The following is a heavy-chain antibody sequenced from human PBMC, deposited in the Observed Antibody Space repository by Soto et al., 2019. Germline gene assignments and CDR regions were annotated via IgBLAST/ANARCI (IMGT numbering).Heavy chain of an antibody. J-gene: IGHJ5*02. D-gene: IGHD2-15*01. CDR1: GFTFRSYA. CDR2: ISGSGGST. V-gene: IGHV3-23*01. CDR3: AKDYEEVVVAAGFDP. Sequence: RLLESGGGLIQPGGSLRLSCSASGFTFRSYAMSWVRQAPGKGLEWVSGISGSGGSTYYADAVQDRFTISRDNSKNILYLQMNSLRAEDTAVYYCAKDYEEVVVAAGFDPWGQGTLVTVSS.